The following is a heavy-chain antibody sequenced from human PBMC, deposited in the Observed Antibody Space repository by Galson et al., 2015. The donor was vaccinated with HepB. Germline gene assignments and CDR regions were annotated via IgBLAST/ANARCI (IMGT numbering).Heavy chain of an antibody. CDR2: ISPHNCYT. V-gene: IGHV1-18*01. J-gene: IGHJ5*02. Sequence: SVKVSCKASGYTFSSYSITWVRQAPGQGLEWVGWISPHNCYTNYAQNFQGRVTVTTDTSTTTAYMELRSLRSDDTAVYYCARGALVVAVGATQNNWFDPWGRGTLVTVSS. CDR3: ARGALVVAVGATQNNWFDP. D-gene: IGHD2-15*01. CDR1: GYTFSSYS.